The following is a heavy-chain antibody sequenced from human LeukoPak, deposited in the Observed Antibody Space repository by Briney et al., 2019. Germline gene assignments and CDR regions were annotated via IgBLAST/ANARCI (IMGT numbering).Heavy chain of an antibody. CDR3: ARDAWRRVFYYGMDV. D-gene: IGHD5-12*01. Sequence: PGGSLRLSCAASGFTFHAFEMHWVRQAPGKGLEWVSLIKSDGGKTDYADSVRGRFTISRDNGKNSLYLQMNSLRTEDTALYFCARDAWRRVFYYGMDVWGQGTTVAVSS. CDR1: GFTFHAFE. CDR2: IKSDGGKT. V-gene: IGHV3-43*02. J-gene: IGHJ6*02.